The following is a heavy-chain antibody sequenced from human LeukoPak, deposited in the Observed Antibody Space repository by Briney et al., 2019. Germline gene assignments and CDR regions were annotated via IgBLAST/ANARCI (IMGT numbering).Heavy chain of an antibody. V-gene: IGHV4-59*01. CDR2: IYYSGST. D-gene: IGHD3-10*01. Sequence: SETLSLTCTVSGGSISSYYWSWIRQPPGKGLEWIGYIYYSGSTNYNPSLKSRVTISVDTSKNQFSLKLSSVTAADTAVYYCARDGITMVRGYYYYYGMDVWGQGTTVTVSS. J-gene: IGHJ6*02. CDR1: GGSISSYY. CDR3: ARDGITMVRGYYYYYGMDV.